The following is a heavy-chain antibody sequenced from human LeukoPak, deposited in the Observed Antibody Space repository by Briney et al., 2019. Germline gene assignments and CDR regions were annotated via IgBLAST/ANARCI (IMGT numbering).Heavy chain of an antibody. D-gene: IGHD3-9*01. V-gene: IGHV1-18*01. CDR2: ISAYNGNT. Sequence: WASVKVSCKASGYTFTSYGISWVRQAPGQVLEWMGWISAYNGNTNYAQKLQGRVTMTTDTSTSTAYMELRSLRSDDTAVYYCARVSPYYDILTGYSYYFDYWGQGTLVTVSS. CDR3: ARVSPYYDILTGYSYYFDY. J-gene: IGHJ4*02. CDR1: GYTFTSYG.